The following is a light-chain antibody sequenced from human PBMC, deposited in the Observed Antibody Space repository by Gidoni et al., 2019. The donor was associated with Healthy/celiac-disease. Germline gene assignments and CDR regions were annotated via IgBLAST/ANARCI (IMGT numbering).Light chain of an antibody. J-gene: IGKJ3*01. CDR2: GAS. Sequence: IVLTQSPATLSVSPGERATLSCRASQSVSSNLAWYQQKPGQAPRLLIYGASTRATGIPARFSGSGSGTEFTLTISSLQSEDFAVYYCQQYNNWPPLTFXXXTKVDIK. CDR1: QSVSSN. V-gene: IGKV3-15*01. CDR3: QQYNNWPPLT.